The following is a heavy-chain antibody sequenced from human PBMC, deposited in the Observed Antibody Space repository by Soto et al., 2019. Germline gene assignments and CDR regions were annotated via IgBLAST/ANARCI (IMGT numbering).Heavy chain of an antibody. Sequence: QVHLVQSGAEVKKPGSSVKVSCKDSGGSFTSNAISWVRQAPGQGLEWMGTVLPILGTTNYAQKFKGRVTMTADESTSTAYMELTSLRSEDTAVYYCARDRALIGFDHWGQGSLVTVS. V-gene: IGHV1-69*18. J-gene: IGHJ4*02. CDR3: ARDRALIGFDH. CDR2: VLPILGTT. CDR1: GGSFTSNA. D-gene: IGHD3-16*01.